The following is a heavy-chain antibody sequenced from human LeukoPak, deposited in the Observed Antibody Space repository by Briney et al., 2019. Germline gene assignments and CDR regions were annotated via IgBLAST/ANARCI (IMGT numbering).Heavy chain of an antibody. Sequence: GGSLRLSCSASGFTFSSCAMHWVRQAPGKGLEYVSAISSNGDYTYYADSVKGRLTISRDNSKNTLYLQMSSLRAEDTAVYYCVKDSPGDSGILHLDYWGQGTLVTVSS. V-gene: IGHV3-64D*06. CDR3: VKDSPGDSGILHLDY. CDR2: ISSNGDYT. CDR1: GFTFSSCA. J-gene: IGHJ4*02. D-gene: IGHD1-26*01.